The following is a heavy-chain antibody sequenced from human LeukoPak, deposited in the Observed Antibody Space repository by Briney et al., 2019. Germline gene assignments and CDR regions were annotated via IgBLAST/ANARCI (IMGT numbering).Heavy chain of an antibody. CDR2: IYYSGST. D-gene: IGHD1-1*01. J-gene: IGHJ5*02. CDR1: GGSTSSYY. Sequence: SETLSLTCTVSGGSTSSYYWSWIRQPPGKGLEWIGYIYYSGSTNYNPSLKSRVTISLDTSKSQFSLRLSSVTAADTAVYYCTKEPNSFTAGFDPWGQGTLVTVSS. V-gene: IGHV4-59*01. CDR3: TKEPNSFTAGFDP.